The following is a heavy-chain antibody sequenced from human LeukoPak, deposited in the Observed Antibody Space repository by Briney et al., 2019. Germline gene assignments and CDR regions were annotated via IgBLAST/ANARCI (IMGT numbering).Heavy chain of an antibody. V-gene: IGHV3-23*01. Sequence: GGSLRLSCAASGFTFSSYAMSWVRQAPGKGLEWVSAISGSGGSTYYADSVKGRFTISRDNSKNTLYLQMNSLRAEDTAVYYCARGGQWELLWNFDYWGQGTLVTVSS. CDR1: GFTFSSYA. CDR2: ISGSGGST. CDR3: ARGGQWELLWNFDY. J-gene: IGHJ4*02. D-gene: IGHD1-26*01.